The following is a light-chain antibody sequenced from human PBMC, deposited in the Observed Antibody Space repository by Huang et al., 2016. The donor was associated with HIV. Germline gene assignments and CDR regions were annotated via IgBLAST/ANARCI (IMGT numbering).Light chain of an antibody. Sequence: EIVLTQSPGTLSLSPGERATLSCRASHDIPSNYVAWYQQQPGQAPRLLIYGASSRATGIPDRFSGSGSGTDFTLTISRLEPEDFAVYSCHHYGSSHTFGQGTRLEIK. CDR3: HHYGSSHT. V-gene: IGKV3-20*01. CDR2: GAS. CDR1: HDIPSNY. J-gene: IGKJ5*01.